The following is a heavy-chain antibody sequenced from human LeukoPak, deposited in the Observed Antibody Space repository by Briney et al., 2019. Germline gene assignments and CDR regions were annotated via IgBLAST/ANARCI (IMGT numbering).Heavy chain of an antibody. V-gene: IGHV1-2*02. CDR2: ISPKSGGT. CDR3: ATATQTPIEYYFDY. J-gene: IGHJ4*02. Sequence: GASVKVSCKASGYTFTDYHVHWVRQAPGQGLEWLGWISPKSGGTNYAQRLQGRITMTRDTSISTAYMELSRLRSDDTAVYFCATATQTPIEYYFDYWGQGTLVTVSS. CDR1: GYTFTDYH. D-gene: IGHD3-16*02.